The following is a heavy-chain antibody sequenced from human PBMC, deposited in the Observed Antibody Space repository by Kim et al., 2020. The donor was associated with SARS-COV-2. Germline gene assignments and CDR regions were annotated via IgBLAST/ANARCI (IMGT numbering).Heavy chain of an antibody. CDR3: ARGRDGYSSDPDY. CDR1: GYSFTSYW. D-gene: IGHD4-4*01. J-gene: IGHJ4*02. CDR2: IYPSDSDT. Sequence: GESLKISCKASGYSFTSYWIAWVRQMPGKGLEWMGIIYPSDSDTRYSPSFQGQVTISADKSISTAYLQWTSPKASDTAIYYCARGRDGYSSDPDYWGQGTLVTVSS. V-gene: IGHV5-51*01.